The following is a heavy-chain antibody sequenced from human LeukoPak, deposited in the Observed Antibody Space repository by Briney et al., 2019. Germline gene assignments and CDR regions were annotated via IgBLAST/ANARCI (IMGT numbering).Heavy chain of an antibody. CDR1: GFTFNEYG. CDR3: ARDWSDILTGYHPFDY. J-gene: IGHJ4*02. V-gene: IGHV3-48*01. D-gene: IGHD3-9*01. Sequence: GGSLRLSCAASGFTFNEYGMNWVRQAPGKGLEWVSHISDTNTGTFYYAESVKGRFTISRDEAKSSLYLQMNSLRVEDTAVYYCARDWSDILTGYHPFDYRGQGTLVTVSS. CDR2: ISDTNTGTF.